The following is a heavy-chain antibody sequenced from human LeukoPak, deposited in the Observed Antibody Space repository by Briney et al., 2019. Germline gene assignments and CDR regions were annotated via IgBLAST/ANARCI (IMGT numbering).Heavy chain of an antibody. J-gene: IGHJ4*02. D-gene: IGHD3-10*01. CDR2: ISWNSGSI. CDR1: GFTFDDYA. CDR3: AKTSIYGSGSYSFDY. V-gene: IGHV3-9*01. Sequence: GGSLRLSCAASGFTFDDYAMHWVRQAPGKGLEWVSGISWNSGSIGYADSVKGRFTISRDNAKNSLYLQMNSPRAEDTALYYCAKTSIYGSGSYSFDYWGQGTLVTVSS.